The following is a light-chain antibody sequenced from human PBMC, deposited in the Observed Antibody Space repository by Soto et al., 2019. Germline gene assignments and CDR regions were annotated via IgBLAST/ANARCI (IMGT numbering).Light chain of an antibody. CDR1: QSITND. CDR2: AIS. Sequence: DISLSKSPSALSAYVGDRVTITCRASQSITNDLNWYQQKPGKAPKLLMYAISTLQSGFPSRFGGSGSGTEFTLTIIRLQPDDFAPDKSHRRDVTPQTFGQG. J-gene: IGKJ1*01. V-gene: IGKV1-39*01. CDR3: HRRDVTPQT.